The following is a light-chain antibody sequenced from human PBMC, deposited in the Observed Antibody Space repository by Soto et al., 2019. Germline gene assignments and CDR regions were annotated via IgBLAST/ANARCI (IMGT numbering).Light chain of an antibody. CDR1: SSNIGAGYD. V-gene: IGLV1-40*01. CDR2: GNS. Sequence: QAVVTQPPSVSGAPGQRVTISCTGSSSNIGAGYDVHWYQKIPGTAPKLLIYGNSNRPSGVPDRFSGSKSGTSASLAITGLQAEDEADYYCQSYDSSLSGYVFGTGTKLTVL. J-gene: IGLJ1*01. CDR3: QSYDSSLSGYV.